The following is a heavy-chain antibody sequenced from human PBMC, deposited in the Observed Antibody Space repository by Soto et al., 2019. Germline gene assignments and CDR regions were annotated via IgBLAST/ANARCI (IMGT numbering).Heavy chain of an antibody. J-gene: IGHJ6*02. CDR2: VWYDGSNK. V-gene: IGHV3-33*06. CDR3: AKDRSSSLDGMDV. CDR1: GFKFTIYG. D-gene: IGHD6-13*01. Sequence: GGSLRLSCAASGFKFTIYGMHWVRRAPGKGLEWVAVVWYDGSNKYYVDSVKGRFTISRDNSKNTLYLQVNSLRAEDTAVYYCAKDRSSSLDGMDVWGQGTTVTVSS.